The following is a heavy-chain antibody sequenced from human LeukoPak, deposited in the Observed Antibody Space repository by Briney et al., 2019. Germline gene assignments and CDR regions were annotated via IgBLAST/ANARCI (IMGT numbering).Heavy chain of an antibody. D-gene: IGHD1-26*01. CDR2: ISGSGGST. CDR3: AKDKASGSYDTAGSEVT. V-gene: IGHV3-23*01. J-gene: IGHJ4*02. Sequence: GGSLRLSCAASGFTFSSYAMSWVRQAPGKGLEWVSAISGSGGSTYYADSVKGRFTISRDNSKNTLYLQTNSLRAEDTAVYYCAKDKASGSYDTAGSEVTWGQGTLVTVSS. CDR1: GFTFSSYA.